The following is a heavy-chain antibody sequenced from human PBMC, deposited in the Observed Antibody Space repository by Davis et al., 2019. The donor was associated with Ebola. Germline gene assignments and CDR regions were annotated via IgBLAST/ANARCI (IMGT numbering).Heavy chain of an antibody. Sequence: GESLKISCAASGFIFSSYVMSWVSQAPGTGLEWVSTLGTSADTYYADSVKGRFTISRDNSKNTLYLQMNGLRVEDTAIYYCAKDTSNIWFDIWGQGTMVTVSS. J-gene: IGHJ3*02. V-gene: IGHV3-23*01. CDR3: AKDTSNIWFDI. CDR1: GFIFSSYV. D-gene: IGHD1-26*01. CDR2: LGTSADT.